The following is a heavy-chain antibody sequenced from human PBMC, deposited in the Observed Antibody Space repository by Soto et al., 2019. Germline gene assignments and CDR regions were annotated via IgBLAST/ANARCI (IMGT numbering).Heavy chain of an antibody. CDR2: IVPMLGTP. CDR3: ARNGTYGSSRSHYSGMDV. V-gene: IGHV1-69*13. D-gene: IGHD3-10*01. J-gene: IGHJ6*02. Sequence: SVKVSCKASGGTFDKFIMNWVRQTPGRGLEWMGGIVPMLGTPTYAEKFKGGVRISATGSATTTYMEVTSLRSEDTAIYYCARNGTYGSSRSHYSGMDVWGQGATVTVSS. CDR1: GGTFDKFI.